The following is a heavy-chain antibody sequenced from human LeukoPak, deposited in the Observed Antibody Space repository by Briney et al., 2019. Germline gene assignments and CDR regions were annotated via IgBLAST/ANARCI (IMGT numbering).Heavy chain of an antibody. CDR3: ARGSTLIRGFEY. Sequence: PSQTLSLTCTVSGASISSGDYYWNWIRQHPEKSLEWIGYIFYSGSAYYNPSLKSRVTISVDTSKNQFSLKLSSVTAADTAVYHCARGSTLIRGFEYWGQGTLVTVSS. CDR1: GASISSGDYY. D-gene: IGHD3-10*01. CDR2: IFYSGSA. V-gene: IGHV4-31*03. J-gene: IGHJ4*02.